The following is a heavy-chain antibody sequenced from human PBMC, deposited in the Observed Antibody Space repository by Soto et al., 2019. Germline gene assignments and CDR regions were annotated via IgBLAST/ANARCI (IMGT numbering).Heavy chain of an antibody. CDR1: GYTFTGYY. V-gene: IGHV1-2*02. D-gene: IGHD3-10*01. CDR2: INPNSGGT. J-gene: IGHJ5*02. Sequence: ASVKVSCKASGYTFTGYYMHWVRQAPGQGLEWMGWINPNSGGTNYAQKFQGRVTMTRDTSISTAYMELSRLRSDDTAVYYYGSGSYYNEVEYWFDPWGQGTLVTVSS. CDR3: GSGSYYNEVEYWFDP.